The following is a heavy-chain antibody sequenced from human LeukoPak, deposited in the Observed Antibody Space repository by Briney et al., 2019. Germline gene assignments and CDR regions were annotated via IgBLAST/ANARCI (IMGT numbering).Heavy chain of an antibody. D-gene: IGHD3-22*01. CDR2: INRDGSDR. Sequence: PGGSLRLSCEASGFTFSNYWMTWVRQPPGKGLEWLANINRDGSDRYYVDSVKGRFAISRDNAKNSLYLQMNALRAEDTAVYYCARDYHSSGYWGQGTLVTVSS. CDR3: ARDYHSSGY. V-gene: IGHV3-7*01. J-gene: IGHJ4*02. CDR1: GFTFSNYW.